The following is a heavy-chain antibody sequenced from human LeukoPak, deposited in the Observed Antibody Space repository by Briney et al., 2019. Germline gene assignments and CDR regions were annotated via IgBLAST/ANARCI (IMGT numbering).Heavy chain of an antibody. D-gene: IGHD6-13*01. J-gene: IGHJ4*02. CDR1: GFTFSSYW. CDR2: ISGSGGST. Sequence: GGSLRLSCAASGFTFSSYWMSWVRQAPGKGLEWVSAISGSGGSTYYADSVKGRFTISRDNSKNTLYLQMNSLRAEDTAVYYCAKAGIAAAAVRAFWDYWGQGTLVTVSS. CDR3: AKAGIAAAAVRAFWDY. V-gene: IGHV3-23*01.